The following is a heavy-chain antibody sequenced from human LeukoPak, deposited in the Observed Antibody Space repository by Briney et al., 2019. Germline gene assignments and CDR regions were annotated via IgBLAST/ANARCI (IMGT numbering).Heavy chain of an antibody. D-gene: IGHD2-15*01. CDR3: ARDRCGGGNCPIDY. Sequence: PGGSLRLSCAASGFTFSSYAMSWARQAPGKGLVWVSRVNSDDGSSRSYADSVKGRFTISRDNARNTLFLQMNSLRAEDTAVYYCARDRCGGGNCPIDYWGQGTLVTVSS. CDR1: GFTFSSYA. J-gene: IGHJ4*02. V-gene: IGHV3-74*01. CDR2: VNSDDGSSR.